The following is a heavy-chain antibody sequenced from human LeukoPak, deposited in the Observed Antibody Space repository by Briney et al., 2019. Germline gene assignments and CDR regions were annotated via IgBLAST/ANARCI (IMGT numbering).Heavy chain of an antibody. CDR2: INHSGST. CDR1: GGSFSGYY. V-gene: IGHV4-34*01. CDR3: ARGYAGIAVRPLYYYMDV. D-gene: IGHD6-6*01. Sequence: SETLSLTCAVYGGSFSGYYWSWIRQPPGKGLEWIGEINHSGSTNYNPSLKSRVTISVDTSKNQFSLKLSSVTAADTAVYYCARGYAGIAVRPLYYYMDVWGKGTTVTVSS. J-gene: IGHJ6*03.